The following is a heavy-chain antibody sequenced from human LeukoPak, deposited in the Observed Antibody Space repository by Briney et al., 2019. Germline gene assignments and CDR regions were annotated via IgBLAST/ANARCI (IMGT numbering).Heavy chain of an antibody. Sequence: SETLSLTCTVSGGSINGYYWSWIRQPPGKGLEWIANIYYSGNTYYNPSLKSRVTISLDMSKNHFSLRVGSLTAADTAVYYCAKLRAELRYFDWLPLRYWGQGTLVTVSS. CDR3: AKLRAELRYFDWLPLRY. V-gene: IGHV4-59*12. CDR2: IYYSGNT. D-gene: IGHD3-9*01. CDR1: GGSINGYY. J-gene: IGHJ4*02.